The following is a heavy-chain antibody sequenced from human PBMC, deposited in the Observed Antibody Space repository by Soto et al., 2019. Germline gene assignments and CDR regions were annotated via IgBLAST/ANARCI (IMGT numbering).Heavy chain of an antibody. D-gene: IGHD2-2*01. CDR1: GYTFTTNG. V-gene: IGHV1-18*01. CDR2: ISPDNGNT. Sequence: QVQLVQSGAEVMKPGASVKVSCKASGYTFTTNGISWVRQAPGQGREWMGWISPDNGNTNYVEKFQGRVTMITDTPTSTPYMELRSLRSDDTAVYYGVRDVYHLATTGGPDYWGQGTLVTVSS. J-gene: IGHJ4*02. CDR3: VRDVYHLATTGGPDY.